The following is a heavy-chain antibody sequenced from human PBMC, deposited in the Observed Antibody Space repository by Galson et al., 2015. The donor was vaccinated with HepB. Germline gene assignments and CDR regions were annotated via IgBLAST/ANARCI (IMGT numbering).Heavy chain of an antibody. Sequence: SLTCAVYGGSFSGYYWSWIRQPPGKGLEWIGEINHSGSTNYNPSLKSRVTISVDTSKNQFSLKLSSVTAADTAVYYCARARVTRRYFDYWGQGTLVTVSS. D-gene: IGHD4-17*01. V-gene: IGHV4-34*01. CDR2: INHSGST. J-gene: IGHJ4*02. CDR3: ARARVTRRYFDY. CDR1: GGSFSGYY.